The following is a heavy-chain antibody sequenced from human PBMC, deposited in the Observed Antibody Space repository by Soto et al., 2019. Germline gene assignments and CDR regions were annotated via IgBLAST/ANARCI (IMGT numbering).Heavy chain of an antibody. J-gene: IGHJ4*02. CDR1: GDSINSDNYY. D-gene: IGHD3-9*01. CDR2: SYYRGNT. Sequence: QLQLQESGPGLVKPSETLSLTCSVSGDSINSDNYYWGWIRQPPGKGLEWIGSSYYRGNTYYNPSLKTRVTISLDKSKSQFDLKLNSVTAADSSVYFCARLEGLATISYYFDYGGQGTLFTVSS. CDR3: ARLEGLATISYYFDY. V-gene: IGHV4-39*01.